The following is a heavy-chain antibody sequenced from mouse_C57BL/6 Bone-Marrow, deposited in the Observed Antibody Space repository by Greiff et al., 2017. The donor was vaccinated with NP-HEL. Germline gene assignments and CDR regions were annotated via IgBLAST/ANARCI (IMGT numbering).Heavy chain of an antibody. D-gene: IGHD2-3*01. CDR1: GFNIKDYY. CDR3: TKDDGYYDYYAMDY. CDR2: IDPEDGDT. V-gene: IGHV14-1*01. J-gene: IGHJ4*01. Sequence: VQLQQSGAELVRPGASVKLSCTASGFNIKDYYMHWVKQRPEQGLEWIGRIDPEDGDTEYAPKFQGKATMTADTSSSTAYLQLSSLTSEDTAVYYCTKDDGYYDYYAMDYWGQGTSVTVSS.